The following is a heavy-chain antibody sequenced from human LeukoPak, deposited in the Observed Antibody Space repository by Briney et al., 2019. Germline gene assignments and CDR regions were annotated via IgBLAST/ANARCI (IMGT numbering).Heavy chain of an antibody. CDR3: AKARSAAGIFDY. V-gene: IGHV3-23*01. CDR2: ISASGSKP. J-gene: IGHJ4*02. D-gene: IGHD6-13*01. CDR1: GFAFSSYG. Sequence: GGSLRLSCAASGFAFSSYGMSWVRQAPGKGLEWVAAISASGSKPHYSDSVKGRFTISRDNSKNTLYLQMNSLRAEDTAVYYCAKARSAAGIFDYWGQGTLVTVSS.